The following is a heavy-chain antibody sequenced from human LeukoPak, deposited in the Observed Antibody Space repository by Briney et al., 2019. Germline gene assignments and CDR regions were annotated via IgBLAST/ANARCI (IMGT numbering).Heavy chain of an antibody. V-gene: IGHV4-59*01. CDR1: GGSISSYY. J-gene: IGHJ5*02. D-gene: IGHD3-16*01. Sequence: EPLSLTCTVSGGSISSYYWSWLPQPPGKALEWIGYIYYSGSTNYNPSLKSRATISVDTSKNQFSLKLSSVTAADTAVYYCARGGDDYVWGSPNWFDPWGQGTLVTVSS. CDR2: IYYSGST. CDR3: ARGGDDYVWGSPNWFDP.